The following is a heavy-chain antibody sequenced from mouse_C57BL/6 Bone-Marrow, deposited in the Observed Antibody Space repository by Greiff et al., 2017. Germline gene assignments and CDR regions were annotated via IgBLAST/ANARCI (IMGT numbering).Heavy chain of an antibody. V-gene: IGHV1-55*01. CDR3: ARRGDYGRAGDWYFDV. J-gene: IGHJ1*03. CDR1: GYTFTSYW. D-gene: IGHD1-1*01. Sequence: VQLQQPGAELVKPGASVKMSCKASGYTFTSYWITWVKQRPGQGLEWIGDIYPGSGSTNYNEKFKSKATLTVDTSSSTAYMQLSSLTSEDSAVYYCARRGDYGRAGDWYFDVWGTGTTVTVSS. CDR2: IYPGSGST.